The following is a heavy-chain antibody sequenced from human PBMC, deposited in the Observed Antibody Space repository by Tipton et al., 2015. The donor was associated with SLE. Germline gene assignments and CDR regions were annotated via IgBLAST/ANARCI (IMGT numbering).Heavy chain of an antibody. Sequence: TLSLTCTVSGGSISSGSYYWSWIRQPPGKGLEWIGYIYTSGSTNYNPSLKSRVTISVDTSKNQFSLKLSSVTAADTAVYYCARDCGGSYLPLEEYYGMDVWGQGTTVTVSS. J-gene: IGHJ6*02. D-gene: IGHD1-26*01. CDR3: ARDCGGSYLPLEEYYGMDV. CDR1: GGSISSGSYY. V-gene: IGHV4-61*01. CDR2: IYTSGST.